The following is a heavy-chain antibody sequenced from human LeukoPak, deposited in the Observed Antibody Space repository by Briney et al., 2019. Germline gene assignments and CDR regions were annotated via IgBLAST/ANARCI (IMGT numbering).Heavy chain of an antibody. CDR1: GYSFTNYG. Sequence: ASVKVSCKASGYSFTNYGISWVRQAPGQGLEWMGWISGYNGNTNYEQKFQGRVTMTTDTSTSTAYMELRSLRSDDTAVYYCARGVLGENWLDPWGQGNLVTVSS. CDR3: ARGVLGENWLDP. V-gene: IGHV1-18*01. CDR2: ISGYNGNT. J-gene: IGHJ5*02.